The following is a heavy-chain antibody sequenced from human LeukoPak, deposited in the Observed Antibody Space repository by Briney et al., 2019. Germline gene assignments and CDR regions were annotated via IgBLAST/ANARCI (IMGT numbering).Heavy chain of an antibody. CDR3: AKNQYSGGWYFDY. CDR1: GFALRNYG. D-gene: IGHD6-19*01. CDR2: VSSGGNTV. J-gene: IGHJ4*02. V-gene: IGHV3-48*01. Sequence: PGGSLRLSCVASGFALRNYGLNWVRQAPGKGLEWVSYVSSGGNTVNYADSVKGRFTISRDNFKNTLYLQMSSLRAEDTAMYYCAKNQYSGGWYFDYWGQGTLVTVSS.